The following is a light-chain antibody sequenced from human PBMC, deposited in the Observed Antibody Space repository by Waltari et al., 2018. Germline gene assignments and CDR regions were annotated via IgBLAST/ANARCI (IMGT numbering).Light chain of an antibody. J-gene: IGLJ1*01. V-gene: IGLV2-8*01. CDR2: EVS. CDR1: STDLGTYNF. Sequence: QSALAQPPSASGSPGQSVTISCTGASTDLGTYNFLPCYQQHPGKAPKPIIYEVSTRPSGVPDRFSGSKSGNTASLTVSGLQTEDEADYYCSSYTDTNNFVFGTGTKVTVL. CDR3: SSYTDTNNFV.